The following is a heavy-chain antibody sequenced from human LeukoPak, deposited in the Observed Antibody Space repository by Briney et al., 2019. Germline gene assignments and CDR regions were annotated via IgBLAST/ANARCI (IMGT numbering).Heavy chain of an antibody. J-gene: IGHJ6*02. CDR1: GYTFTSYG. CDR2: ISAYNGNT. D-gene: IGHD5-12*01. Sequence: ASVKVSCKAYGYTFTSYGISWVRQAPGQGLEWMGWISAYNGNTNYAQKLQGRVTMTTDTSTSTAYMELRSLRSDDTAVYYCARSVATFRSYYYYGMDVWGQGTTVTVSS. V-gene: IGHV1-18*01. CDR3: ARSVATFRSYYYYGMDV.